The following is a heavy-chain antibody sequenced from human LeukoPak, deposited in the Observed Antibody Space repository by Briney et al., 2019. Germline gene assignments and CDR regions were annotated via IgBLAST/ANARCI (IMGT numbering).Heavy chain of an antibody. CDR3: AREREGIVIVPPARGAFDI. D-gene: IGHD2-2*01. J-gene: IGHJ3*02. CDR2: IYPSGST. V-gene: IGHV4-4*07. CDR1: DGSISNYY. Sequence: SETLSLTCSVSDGSISNYYWSWIRQPTGKGLEWIGRIYPSGSTNYKPSLKSRVTMSIDKSKNQFSLKLSSVTAADTAVYYCAREREGIVIVPPARGAFDIWGQGTMVTFS.